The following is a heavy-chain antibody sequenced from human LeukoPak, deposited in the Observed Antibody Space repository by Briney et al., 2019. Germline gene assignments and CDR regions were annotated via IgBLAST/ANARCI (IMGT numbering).Heavy chain of an antibody. J-gene: IGHJ2*01. CDR2: IYYSGST. Sequence: SETLSLTCTVSGGSISSYYWSWIRQPPGKGLEWIGYIYYSGSTNYNPSLKSRVTISVDTSKNQFSLKLSSVTAADTAVYYRARVSSPDWYFDLWGRGTLVTVSS. CDR3: ARVSSPDWYFDL. V-gene: IGHV4-59*01. D-gene: IGHD1-26*01. CDR1: GGSISSYY.